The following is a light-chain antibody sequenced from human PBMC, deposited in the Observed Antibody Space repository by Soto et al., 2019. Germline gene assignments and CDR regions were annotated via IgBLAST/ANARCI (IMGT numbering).Light chain of an antibody. CDR1: QTVTSY. Sequence: EVVLTQSPATLSLSPGERADFSCRANQTVTSYLAWYQQKPGQAPRLIIYDTSNTAPGIPARFSGAGSETDFTLTISRLEPEDFAIYYCHQRSHWVHTFGQGTRQEI. V-gene: IGKV3-11*01. J-gene: IGKJ2*01. CDR2: DTS. CDR3: HQRSHWVHT.